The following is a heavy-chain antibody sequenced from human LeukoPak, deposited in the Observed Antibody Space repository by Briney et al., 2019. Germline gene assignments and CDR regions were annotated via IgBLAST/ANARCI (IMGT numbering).Heavy chain of an antibody. V-gene: IGHV3-48*01. Sequence: GGSLKLSCVASGFTFSDYSMNWVRQAPGKGLEDISYISSDRKTTSYADSVKGRFTISRDNAKNSLYLQMNSLRAEDTAVYYCARVGFQDSSSWTGAFDIWGQGTMVTVSS. CDR2: ISSDRKTT. D-gene: IGHD6-13*01. CDR1: GFTFSDYS. J-gene: IGHJ3*02. CDR3: ARVGFQDSSSWTGAFDI.